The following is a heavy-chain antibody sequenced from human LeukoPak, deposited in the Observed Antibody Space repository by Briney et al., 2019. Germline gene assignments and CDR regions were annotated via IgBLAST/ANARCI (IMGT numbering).Heavy chain of an antibody. J-gene: IGHJ4*02. V-gene: IGHV3-30*02. D-gene: IGHD2-2*01. CDR3: AKDHCTSRSGDDYFGS. CDR1: GFSLGSYG. CDR2: TRYDRIDK. Sequence: GGSLRLSCAASGFSLGSYGMHWVRQAPGKGPEWVAFTRYDRIDKYYADSVKGRFTISRDNSKNILYLQMNSLRVEDTALYYCAKDHCTSRSGDDYFGSRGQGTLVTVSS.